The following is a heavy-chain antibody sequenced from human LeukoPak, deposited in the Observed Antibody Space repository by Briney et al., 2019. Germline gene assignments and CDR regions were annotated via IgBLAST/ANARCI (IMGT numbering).Heavy chain of an antibody. CDR3: ASGRIATSGTAYFGY. CDR1: GGSISSSSSY. V-gene: IGHV4-39*07. D-gene: IGHD6-13*01. CDR2: IFYSGST. J-gene: IGHJ4*02. Sequence: SETLSLTCTVSGGSISSSSSYWVWIRQPPGKGLEWIGNIFYSGSTYYNPSLKSRVIISVDTSKNQFSLKLSSVIAADTAVYFCASGRIATSGTAYFGYWGQGTLVTVSS.